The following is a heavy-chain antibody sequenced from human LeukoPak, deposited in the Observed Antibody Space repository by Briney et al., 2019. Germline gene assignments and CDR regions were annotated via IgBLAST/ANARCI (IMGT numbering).Heavy chain of an antibody. J-gene: IGHJ4*02. V-gene: IGHV3-30*02. Sequence: PGGSLRLSCAASGFTFSTYGMHWVRQAPGKGLEWVAFIQYDGSNKYYADSVKGRFTISRDNSKTTLYLQMNSLRAEDTAVYYCAKDRISYYYDSSGYFLFPDYWGQGTLVTVSS. D-gene: IGHD3-22*01. CDR3: AKDRISYYYDSSGYFLFPDY. CDR1: GFTFSTYG. CDR2: IQYDGSNK.